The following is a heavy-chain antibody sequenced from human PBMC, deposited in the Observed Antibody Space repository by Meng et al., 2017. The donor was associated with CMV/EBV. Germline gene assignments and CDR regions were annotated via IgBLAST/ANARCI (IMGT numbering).Heavy chain of an antibody. CDR1: GGSFSGYY. CDR3: ARGSPYSSSWYFDY. J-gene: IGHJ4*02. V-gene: IGHV4-34*01. D-gene: IGHD6-6*01. CDR2: INHSGST. Sequence: QRQLQQWGAGLLKPSETLSLTCAVYGGSFSGYYWGWIRQPPGKGLEWIGEINHSGSTNYNPSLKSRVTISVDTSKNQFSLKLSSVTAADTAVYYCARGSPYSSSWYFDYWGQGTLVTVSS.